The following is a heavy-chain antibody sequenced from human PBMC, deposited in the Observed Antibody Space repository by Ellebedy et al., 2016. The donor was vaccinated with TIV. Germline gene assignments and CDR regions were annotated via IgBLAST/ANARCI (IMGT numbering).Heavy chain of an antibody. Sequence: SETLSLXXAVYGGSFSGYYWSWIRQPPGKGLEWIGEINHSGSTNYNPSLKSRVTISVDTSKNQFSLKLSSVTAADTAVYYCARGITIFGVAYYYYYMDVWGKGTTVAVSS. CDR3: ARGITIFGVAYYYYYMDV. CDR2: INHSGST. V-gene: IGHV4-34*01. D-gene: IGHD3-3*01. J-gene: IGHJ6*03. CDR1: GGSFSGYY.